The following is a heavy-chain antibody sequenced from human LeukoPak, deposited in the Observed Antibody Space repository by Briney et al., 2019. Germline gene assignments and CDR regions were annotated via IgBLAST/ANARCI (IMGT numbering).Heavy chain of an antibody. D-gene: IGHD5-18*01. CDR1: GFTFSSYS. V-gene: IGHV3-21*01. CDR2: IGSGSKYI. J-gene: IGHJ4*02. Sequence: PGGSLRLSCVDSGFTFSSYSMNWVRQAPGKGLEWVSSIGSGSKYIYNADSVKGRFTISRDNAKNSLYLQMTSLRAEDTAVYYCARALSYSYGSMDFWGQGTLVIVSS. CDR3: ARALSYSYGSMDF.